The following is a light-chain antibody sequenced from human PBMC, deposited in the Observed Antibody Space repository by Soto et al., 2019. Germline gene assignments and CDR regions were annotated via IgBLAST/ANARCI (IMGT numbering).Light chain of an antibody. J-gene: IGKJ5*01. CDR3: QHRMNWTLT. CDR2: GSS. CDR1: ETISTN. V-gene: IGKV3-15*01. Sequence: EILLTQSPATMSVSPGERATLSGRATETISTNLAWFQSKPGQPPRILIYGSSTRATGVPDRFSGSGSETDFNLTISRLETEDFAVYYCQHRMNWTLTFGQGTRLDIK.